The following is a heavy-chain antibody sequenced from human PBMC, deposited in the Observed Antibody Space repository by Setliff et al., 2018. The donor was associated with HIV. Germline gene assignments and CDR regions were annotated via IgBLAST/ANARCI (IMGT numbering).Heavy chain of an antibody. V-gene: IGHV4-59*11. CDR3: ARVPPEYSSSSQAFDI. J-gene: IGHJ3*02. CDR1: GSSTSGHF. Sequence: SETLSLTCTVSGSSTSGHFWTWIRQPPGKGLEWIGYIYTTGSTNYNPSLTSRVTISVDTSKNKFSLKMRSVTAADTAVYYCARVPPEYSSSSQAFDIWGQGTKVTVSS. D-gene: IGHD6-6*01. CDR2: IYTTGST.